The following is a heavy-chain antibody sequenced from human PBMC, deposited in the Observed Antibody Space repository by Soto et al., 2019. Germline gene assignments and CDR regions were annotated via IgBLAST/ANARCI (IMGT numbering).Heavy chain of an antibody. D-gene: IGHD2-15*01. Sequence: ASVKVSCKASGYTFTSYGISWVRQAPGQGLEWMGWISAYNGNTNYAQKFQGRVTMTTDTSTSTAYMELRSLRSDDTAVYYCARDGTYCSGGSCYVHWGQGTLVTVSS. V-gene: IGHV1-18*01. CDR2: ISAYNGNT. CDR1: GYTFTSYG. CDR3: ARDGTYCSGGSCYVH. J-gene: IGHJ4*02.